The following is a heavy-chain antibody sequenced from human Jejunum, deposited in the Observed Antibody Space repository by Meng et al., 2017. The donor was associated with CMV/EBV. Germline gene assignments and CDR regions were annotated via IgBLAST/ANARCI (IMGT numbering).Heavy chain of an antibody. CDR3: AKDWDAGYSYGYSADY. D-gene: IGHD5-18*01. Sequence: GFTFSSYGMYWVRQAPGKGLEWVAVIWYDGSNKYYADSVKGRFTISRDNSKNTLYLQMNSLRVEDTAVYYCAKDWDAGYSYGYSADYWGQGTLVTVSS. V-gene: IGHV3-33*06. CDR2: IWYDGSNK. J-gene: IGHJ4*02. CDR1: GFTFSSYG.